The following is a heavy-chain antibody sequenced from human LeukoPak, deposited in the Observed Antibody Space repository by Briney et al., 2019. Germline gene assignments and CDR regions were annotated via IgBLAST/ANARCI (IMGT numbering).Heavy chain of an antibody. CDR3: ARGASGSYGLDY. Sequence: ASVKVSCKASGYTFTGYYMHLVRQAPGQGLEWMGWINPNSGGTNYAQKFQGRVTMTRDTSISTAYMELSRLRSDDTAVYYCARGASGSYGLDYWGQGTLVTVSS. J-gene: IGHJ4*02. D-gene: IGHD1-26*01. CDR2: INPNSGGT. CDR1: GYTFTGYY. V-gene: IGHV1-2*02.